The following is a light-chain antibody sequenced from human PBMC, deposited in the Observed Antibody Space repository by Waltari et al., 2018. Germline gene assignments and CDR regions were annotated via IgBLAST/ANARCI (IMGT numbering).Light chain of an antibody. CDR3: SSYTSVNTVV. Sequence: SALTQPASVSGAPGPSITISCTGSSSDVGAYNYVSWYQHHPGKAPQLIISDVSDRPSGVSDRFSGSKSGNTASLSISGLRADDEANYYCSSYTSVNTVVFGGGTKVTVL. V-gene: IGLV2-14*03. J-gene: IGLJ2*01. CDR1: SSDVGAYNY. CDR2: DVS.